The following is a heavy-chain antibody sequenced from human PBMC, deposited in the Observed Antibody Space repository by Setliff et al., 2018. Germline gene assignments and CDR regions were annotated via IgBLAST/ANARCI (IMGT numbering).Heavy chain of an antibody. D-gene: IGHD3-22*01. Sequence: ASVKVSCKASGYTLTSYYMHWVRQAPGQGLEWMGLINLTGGSTSYAQKFQGRVTMTRDTSTSTVFMELSSLRSEDTAVYYCARDRNDNYESSGYYYAGGYMDVWGKGTTVTVSS. CDR3: ARDRNDNYESSGYYYAGGYMDV. J-gene: IGHJ6*03. CDR2: INLTGGST. CDR1: GYTLTSYY. V-gene: IGHV1-46*01.